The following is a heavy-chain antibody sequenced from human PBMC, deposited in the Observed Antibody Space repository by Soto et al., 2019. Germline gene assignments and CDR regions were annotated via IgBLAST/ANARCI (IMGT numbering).Heavy chain of an antibody. J-gene: IGHJ4*02. CDR1: GFTFSSYA. Sequence: GGSLRLSCAASGFTFSSYAMSWVRQAPGKGLEWVSAISGSGGSTYYADSVKGRFTISRDNSKNTLYLQMNSLRAEDTAVHYCAKDSEEQWLVRFIDYWGQGTLVTVSS. V-gene: IGHV3-23*01. D-gene: IGHD6-19*01. CDR3: AKDSEEQWLVRFIDY. CDR2: ISGSGGST.